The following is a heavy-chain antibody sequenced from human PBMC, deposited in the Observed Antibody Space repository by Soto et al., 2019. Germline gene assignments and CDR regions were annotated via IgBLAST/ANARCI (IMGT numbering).Heavy chain of an antibody. CDR1: GFTFSSYA. CDR2: ISYDGSNK. CDR3: ARDGSGWYGEYYFDY. Sequence: QVQLVESGGGVVQPGRSLRLSCAASGFTFSSYAMHWVRQAPGKGLEWVAVISYDGSNKYYADSVKGRFTISRDNSKNTLYLQLNGLRAEDTAVYYCARDGSGWYGEYYFDYWGQGTLVTVSS. V-gene: IGHV3-30-3*01. D-gene: IGHD6-19*01. J-gene: IGHJ4*02.